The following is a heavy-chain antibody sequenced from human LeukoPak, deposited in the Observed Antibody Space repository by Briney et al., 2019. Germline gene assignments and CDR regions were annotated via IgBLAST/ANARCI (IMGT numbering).Heavy chain of an antibody. D-gene: IGHD3/OR15-3a*01. J-gene: IGHJ4*02. CDR3: AKIERTGYYYFDY. CDR2: ISGSGGST. Sequence: GGSVRLSCAASGFTFSSYAMSWVRQAPGKGLEWVSAISGSGGSTYYADSVKGRFTISRDNSKNTLYLQMNSLRAEDTAVYYCAKIERTGYYYFDYWGQEPLDTVSS. V-gene: IGHV3-23*01. CDR1: GFTFSSYA.